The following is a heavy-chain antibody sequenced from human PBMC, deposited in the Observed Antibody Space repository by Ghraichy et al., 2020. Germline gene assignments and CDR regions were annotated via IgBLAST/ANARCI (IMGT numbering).Heavy chain of an antibody. J-gene: IGHJ4*02. CDR3: ARSEAVAFDY. V-gene: IGHV4-39*07. CDR2: IYYSGST. Sequence: SETLSLTCTVSGGSISSSSYYWGWIRQPPGKGLEWIGSIYYSGSTYYNPSLKSRVTISVDTSKNQFSLKLSSVTAADTAVYYCARSEAVAFDYWGQGTLVTVSS. D-gene: IGHD6-19*01. CDR1: GGSISSSSYY.